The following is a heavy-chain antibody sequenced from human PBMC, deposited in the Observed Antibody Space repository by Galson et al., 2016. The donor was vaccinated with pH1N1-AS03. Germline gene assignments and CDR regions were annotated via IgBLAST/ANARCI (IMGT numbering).Heavy chain of an antibody. Sequence: SLRLSCAASGFTFSSYAMYWVRQAPGKGLEYVSAISGNGVSTYYANSVKGRFTISRDNSKNTLYLQMGSLRAEDMAVYYCARGPVSYSNYWFPPPDYCGQGTLVTVSS. J-gene: IGHJ4*02. CDR1: GFTFSSYA. V-gene: IGHV3-64*01. CDR2: ISGNGVST. D-gene: IGHD6-13*01. CDR3: ARGPVSYSNYWFPPPDY.